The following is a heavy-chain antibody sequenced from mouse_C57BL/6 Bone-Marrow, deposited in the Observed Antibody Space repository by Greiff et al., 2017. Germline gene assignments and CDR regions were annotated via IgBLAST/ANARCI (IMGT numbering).Heavy chain of an antibody. Sequence: QVHVKQPGAELVMPGASVKLSCKASGYTFTSYWMHWVKQRPGQGLEWIGEIDPSDSYTNYNQKFKGKSTLTVDKSSSTAYMQLSSLTSEDSAVYYCARSRSYYGSFYAMDYWGQGTSVTVSS. V-gene: IGHV1-69*01. J-gene: IGHJ4*01. CDR2: IDPSDSYT. D-gene: IGHD1-1*01. CDR1: GYTFTSYW. CDR3: ARSRSYYGSFYAMDY.